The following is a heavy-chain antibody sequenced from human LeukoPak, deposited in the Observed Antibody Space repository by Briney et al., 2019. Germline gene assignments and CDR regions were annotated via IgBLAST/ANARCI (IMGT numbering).Heavy chain of an antibody. CDR3: ARDWRPDSSGWIHDWYFDL. J-gene: IGHJ2*01. CDR1: GFTFSSYA. Sequence: GGSLRLSCAASGFTFSSYAMSWVRQAPGKGLEWVSSISSSSSYIYYADSVKGRFTISRDNAKNSLYLQMNSLRAEDTAVYYCARDWRPDSSGWIHDWYFDLWGRGTLVTVSS. V-gene: IGHV3-21*01. D-gene: IGHD6-19*01. CDR2: ISSSSSYI.